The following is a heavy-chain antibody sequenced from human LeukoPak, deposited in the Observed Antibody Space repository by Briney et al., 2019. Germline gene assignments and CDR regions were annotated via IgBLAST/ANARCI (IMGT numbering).Heavy chain of an antibody. CDR1: GGSISSSIYY. V-gene: IGHV4-39*01. CDR2: IYYSGST. Sequence: TASETLSLTCSVSGGSISSSIYYWGWIRQPPGKGLEWIGSIYYSGSTYYNPSLKNRVTISVDTSKNQFSLKLRSVTAADTAVYYCARRLGGSGSYYYWGQGTLVTVSS. CDR3: ARRLGGSGSYYY. J-gene: IGHJ4*02. D-gene: IGHD3-10*01.